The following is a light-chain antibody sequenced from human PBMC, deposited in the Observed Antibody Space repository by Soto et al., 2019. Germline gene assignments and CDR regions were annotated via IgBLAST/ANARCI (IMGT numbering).Light chain of an antibody. CDR3: QQRSEWCFP. Sequence: EIVLTQSPATLSLSPGERATLSCRASQSVSSYLAWYQQKPGQAPRLLIYDASNRATGIPDRFSGSGSGTDFSLRSGNLDPEHCAGYYRQQRSEWCFPFGGGTNVQIK. V-gene: IGKV3-11*01. J-gene: IGKJ4*01. CDR1: QSVSSY. CDR2: DAS.